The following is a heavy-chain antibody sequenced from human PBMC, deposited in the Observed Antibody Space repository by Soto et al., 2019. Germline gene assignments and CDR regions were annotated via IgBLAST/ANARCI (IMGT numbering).Heavy chain of an antibody. D-gene: IGHD6-13*01. CDR3: ARDFIAAAGTVDDY. V-gene: IGHV3-33*01. CDR2: IWYDGSNK. J-gene: IGHJ4*02. CDR1: GFTFSSYG. Sequence: PGGSLRLSCAASGFTFSSYGIHWVRQAPGKGLEWVAVIWYDGSNKYYADSVKGRFTISRDNSKNTLYLQMNSLRAEDTAVYYCARDFIAAAGTVDDYWGQGTLVTVSS.